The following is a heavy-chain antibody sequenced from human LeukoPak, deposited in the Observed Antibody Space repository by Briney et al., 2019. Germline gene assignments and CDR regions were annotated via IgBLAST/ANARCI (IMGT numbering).Heavy chain of an antibody. CDR3: IRDQGRPGDY. V-gene: IGHV3-72*01. Sequence: GGSLRLSCAASGFTFRDHFLDGVRQAPGKGLEWVGGTRNKGHNYTTSYAASVQGRFTISRHAPRKLMYVQMNGLKTEGTYVYFCIRDQGRPGDYWGQGTLVTVSS. J-gene: IGHJ4*02. CDR1: GFTFRDHF. CDR2: TRNKGHNYTT.